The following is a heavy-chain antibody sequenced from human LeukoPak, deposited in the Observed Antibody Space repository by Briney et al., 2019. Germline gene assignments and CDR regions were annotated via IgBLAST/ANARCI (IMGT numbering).Heavy chain of an antibody. CDR3: ARAGGWFDP. CDR2: IDHSGST. D-gene: IGHD3-10*01. Sequence: SETLSLTRAVYGGSFSGYYWSWIRQPPGKGLEWIGEIDHSGSTNYNPSLKSRVTISVDTSKNQFSLTLSSVTAADTAVYYCARAGGWFDPWGQGTLVTVSS. CDR1: GGSFSGYY. V-gene: IGHV4-34*01. J-gene: IGHJ5*02.